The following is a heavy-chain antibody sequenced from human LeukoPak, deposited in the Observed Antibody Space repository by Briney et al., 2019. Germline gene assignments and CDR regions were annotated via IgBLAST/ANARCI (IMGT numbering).Heavy chain of an antibody. V-gene: IGHV4-34*01. Sequence: SETLSLTCAVYGGSFSGYYWSWIRQPPGKGLEWIGEINHSGSTNYNPSLKSRVTISVDTSKNQFSLKLSSVTAADTAVYYCARGVVVPAAIFYYYYGMDAWGQGTTVTVSS. CDR1: GGSFSGYY. D-gene: IGHD2-2*01. J-gene: IGHJ6*02. CDR2: INHSGST. CDR3: ARGVVVPAAIFYYYYGMDA.